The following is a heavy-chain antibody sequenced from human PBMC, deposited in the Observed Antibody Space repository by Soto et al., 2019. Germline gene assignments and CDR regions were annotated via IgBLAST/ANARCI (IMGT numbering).Heavy chain of an antibody. CDR3: AKDGRWQQLHHLNWFDP. CDR1: GFTFSSYA. J-gene: IGHJ5*01. Sequence: EVQLLESGGGLVQPGGSLRLSCAASGFTFSSYAMSWVRQAPGKGLEWVSAISGSGGSTYYADSVKGRFTISRDNSKNTLYLQMNRLRAEETAVYYCAKDGRWQQLHHLNWFDPWGQGTLVTVSS. D-gene: IGHD6-13*01. CDR2: ISGSGGST. V-gene: IGHV3-23*01.